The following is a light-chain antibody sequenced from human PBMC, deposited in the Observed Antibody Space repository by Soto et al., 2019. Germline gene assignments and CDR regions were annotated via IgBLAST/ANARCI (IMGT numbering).Light chain of an antibody. CDR3: CSYAGSVV. Sequence: QSALTQPASVSGSPGQSITISCTGTSSDVGSYNLVSWYQQHTGKAPKLMIYEGSKRPSGVSNRFSGSKSGNTASLTISGLQPEDEADYYCCSYAGSVVFGGGTKLTVL. CDR2: EGS. J-gene: IGLJ2*01. CDR1: SSDVGSYNL. V-gene: IGLV2-23*01.